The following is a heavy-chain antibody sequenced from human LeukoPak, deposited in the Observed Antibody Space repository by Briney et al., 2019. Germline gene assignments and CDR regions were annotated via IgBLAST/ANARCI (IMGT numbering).Heavy chain of an antibody. D-gene: IGHD4-23*01. V-gene: IGHV3-23*01. J-gene: IGHJ4*02. CDR3: AKGGTTVVTPKYDY. CDR2: ISDSGGSA. CDR1: GFTFNTYA. Sequence: PGGSLRLSCAASGFTFNTYAMSWVRQAPGKGLEWVSAISDSGGSAYYADSVKGRFTISRDNSKNTLYLQMNSLRAEDTAVYYCAKGGTTVVTPKYDYWGQGTLVTVSS.